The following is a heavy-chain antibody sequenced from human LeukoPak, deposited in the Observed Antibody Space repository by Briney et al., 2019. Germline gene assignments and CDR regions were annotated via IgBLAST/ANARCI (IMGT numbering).Heavy chain of an antibody. Sequence: PSETLSLTCTVSGGSIDTYSWNWIRQPPGKGPEWIGYIYYSGTTNYNPSLKSRVTISVDTSKNQFSLKLSSVTAADTAVYYCARGVYIAAAQYGYWGQGTLVTVSS. D-gene: IGHD6-13*01. CDR3: ARGVYIAAAQYGY. J-gene: IGHJ4*02. CDR2: IYYSGTT. CDR1: GGSIDTYS. V-gene: IGHV4-59*01.